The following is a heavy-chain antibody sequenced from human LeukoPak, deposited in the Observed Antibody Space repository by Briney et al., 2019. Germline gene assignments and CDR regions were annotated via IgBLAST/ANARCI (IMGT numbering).Heavy chain of an antibody. D-gene: IGHD6-13*01. V-gene: IGHV1-18*01. J-gene: IGHJ4*02. CDR1: GGTFSSYA. CDR3: ARDYPVVAAGTDY. CDR2: ISAYNGYT. Sequence: ASVKVSCKASGGTFSSYAISWVRQAPGQGLEWMGWISAYNGYTNYAQKLPDKVTMTIDTSTSTAYMELRSLRSDDTAVYYCARDYPVVAAGTDYWGQGTLVTVSS.